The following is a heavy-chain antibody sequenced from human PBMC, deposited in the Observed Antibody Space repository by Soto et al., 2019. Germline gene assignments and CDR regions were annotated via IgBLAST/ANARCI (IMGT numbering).Heavy chain of an antibody. Sequence: GGSLRLSCAASGFTFSTFDMTWVRQAPGKGLEWVSAISGSGGSTYYADSVKGRFTISRDNSKNTLYLQMNSLRAEDTAVYYCAKDLSVGARIWGQGTMVTVSS. D-gene: IGHD1-26*01. J-gene: IGHJ3*02. CDR3: AKDLSVGARI. CDR2: ISGSGGST. V-gene: IGHV3-23*01. CDR1: GFTFSTFD.